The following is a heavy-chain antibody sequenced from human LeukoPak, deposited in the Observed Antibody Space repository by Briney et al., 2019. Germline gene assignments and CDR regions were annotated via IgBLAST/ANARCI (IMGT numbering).Heavy chain of an antibody. J-gene: IGHJ4*02. CDR2: IRYDGSNK. V-gene: IGHV3-30*02. Sequence: GGSLRLSCAASEFTFSTYGMHWVRQAPGKGLEWVAFIRYDGSNKYYADSVKGRFTISRDNSKNTLYLQMNSLRAEDTAVYYCAKDPTGYYYDSSGYLLPDYWGQGTLVTVSS. D-gene: IGHD3-22*01. CDR1: EFTFSTYG. CDR3: AKDPTGYYYDSSGYLLPDY.